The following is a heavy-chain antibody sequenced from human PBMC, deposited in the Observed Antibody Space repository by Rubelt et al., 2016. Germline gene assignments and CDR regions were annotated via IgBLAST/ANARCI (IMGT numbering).Heavy chain of an antibody. J-gene: IGHJ5*02. Sequence: EVQLLESGGGLVQPGGSLRLSCAASGFTFRNYGFHWVRRAPGKGLEWLANIKADGSEKYYVDSVEGRFTISRDNAKNSLYRQMNSLGADDTGVYYWARDASFSNWFDPWGQGTLVTVSS. V-gene: IGHV3-7*01. CDR2: IKADGSEK. CDR3: ARDASFSNWFDP. CDR1: GFTFRNYG.